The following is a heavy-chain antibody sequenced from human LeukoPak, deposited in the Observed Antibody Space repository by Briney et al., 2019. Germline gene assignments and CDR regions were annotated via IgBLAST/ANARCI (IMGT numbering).Heavy chain of an antibody. CDR2: ISGTSSLI. V-gene: IGHV3-48*01. CDR3: VKGGTDYDFWNDSSYSYYFDF. J-gene: IGHJ4*02. Sequence: GGSLRLSCAASGFTFSTYSMNWVRQAPGKGLEWVSYISGTSSLIYYADSVKGRFTISRDNSKNTLFLQMNSLRAEDTAMYYCVKGGTDYDFWNDSSYSYYFDFWGQGTLVTVSS. CDR1: GFTFSTYS. D-gene: IGHD3-3*01.